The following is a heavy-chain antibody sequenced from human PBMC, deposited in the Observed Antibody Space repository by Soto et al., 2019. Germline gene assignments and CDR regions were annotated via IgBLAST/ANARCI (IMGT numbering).Heavy chain of an antibody. D-gene: IGHD6-6*01. Sequence: EVQLVESGGGLVQPGGSLRLSCTASGFTFSDHYMDWVRQAPGKGLEWVGRARNKPNFYTIEYAASVKGRFTISRDDSENSLRLQMDSLKTEDTAMYYRTRERINSSTSYFIDSFDSWGQGTLVTVSS. CDR2: ARNKPNFYTI. J-gene: IGHJ4*02. CDR3: TRERINSSTSYFIDSFDS. V-gene: IGHV3-72*01. CDR1: GFTFSDHY.